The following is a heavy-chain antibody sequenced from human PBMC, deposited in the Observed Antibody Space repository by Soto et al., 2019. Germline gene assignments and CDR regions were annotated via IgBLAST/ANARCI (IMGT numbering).Heavy chain of an antibody. CDR2: IGTAGDP. V-gene: IGHV3-13*05. CDR1: GFTFSSYD. Sequence: LRLSCAASGFTFSSYDMHWVRQATGKGLEWVSAIGTAGDPYYPGSVKGRFTISRENAKNSLYLQMNSLRAGDTAVYYCARVSYTYGAYDTLLSGMDVWGQGTTVTVSS. CDR3: ARVSYTYGAYDTLLSGMDV. D-gene: IGHD5-12*01. J-gene: IGHJ6*02.